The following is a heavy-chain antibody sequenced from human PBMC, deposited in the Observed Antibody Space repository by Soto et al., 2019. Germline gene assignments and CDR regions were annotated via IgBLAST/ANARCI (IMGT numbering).Heavy chain of an antibody. D-gene: IGHD3-16*01. CDR2: INHSGST. J-gene: IGHJ6*02. CDR3: VSPKRGYYYYYGMDV. CDR1: GGSFSGYY. Sequence: PSETLSLTCAVYGGSFSGYYWSWIRQPPGKGLEWIGEINHSGSTNYNPSLKSRVTISVDTSKNQFSLKLSSVTAADTAVYYCVSPKRGYYYYYGMDVWGQGTTVTVSS. V-gene: IGHV4-34*01.